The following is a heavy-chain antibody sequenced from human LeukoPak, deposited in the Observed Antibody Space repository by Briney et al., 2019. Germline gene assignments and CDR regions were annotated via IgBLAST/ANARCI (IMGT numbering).Heavy chain of an antibody. J-gene: IGHJ6*03. D-gene: IGHD3-10*01. V-gene: IGHV3-7*01. CDR2: IKQDGSEK. CDR1: GFTFSSYW. Sequence: PGGSLRLSCAASGFTFSSYWMSWVRQAPGKGLEWVANIKQDGSEKYYVDSVKGRFTISRDNAKNSLYLQMNSLRAEDTAVYYCARESKLLWFGELLSYYYYYMDVWGKGTTVTVSS. CDR3: ARESKLLWFGELLSYYYYYMDV.